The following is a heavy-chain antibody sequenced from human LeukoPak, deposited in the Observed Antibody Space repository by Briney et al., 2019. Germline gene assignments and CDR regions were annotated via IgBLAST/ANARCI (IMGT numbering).Heavy chain of an antibody. CDR1: RFTFSNFW. CDR2: IKHDGSGK. CDR3: ARGDFDF. Sequence: GGSLRLSCTSSRFTFSNFWMSWVRQAPGKGLEWVASIKHDGSGKYYVDSVKGRSTISRDNAENSVSLQMSSLGAEDTALYYCARGDFDFWGQGTLVTVSS. V-gene: IGHV3-7*03. J-gene: IGHJ4*02.